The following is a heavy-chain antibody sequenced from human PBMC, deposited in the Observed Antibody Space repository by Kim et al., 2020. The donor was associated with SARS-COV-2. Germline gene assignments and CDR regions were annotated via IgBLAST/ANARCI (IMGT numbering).Heavy chain of an antibody. J-gene: IGHJ4*02. D-gene: IGHD3-10*01. V-gene: IGHV1-46*01. Sequence: AQNVRGRVNMTRDTSTSTVYMERVSLRSEDTAVYYCARRRGFGELSFDYWGQGTLVTVSS. CDR3: ARRRGFGELSFDY.